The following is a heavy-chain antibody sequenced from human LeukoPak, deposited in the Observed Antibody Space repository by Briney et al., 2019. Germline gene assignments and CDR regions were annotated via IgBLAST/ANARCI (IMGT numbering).Heavy chain of an antibody. CDR1: GFTFSSYA. CDR2: ISASGGNT. J-gene: IGHJ4*02. Sequence: GGSLRLSCAASGFTFSSYAMSWVRQAPGKGLEWVSAISASGGNTYYADSVKGRFTISRDNSKNTLYLQVNSLRAEDTAVYYCAKGGKWDVTPFDYWGQGTLVTVSS. V-gene: IGHV3-23*01. D-gene: IGHD1-26*01. CDR3: AKGGKWDVTPFDY.